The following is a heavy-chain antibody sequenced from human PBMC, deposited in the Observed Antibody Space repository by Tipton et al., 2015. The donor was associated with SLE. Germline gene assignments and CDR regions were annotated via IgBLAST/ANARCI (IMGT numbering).Heavy chain of an antibody. V-gene: IGHV4-59*11. J-gene: IGHJ4*02. D-gene: IGHD1-26*01. CDR2: IYYTGST. Sequence: TLSLTCTVSGDSIISHYWSWIRQPPGKGLEWLGYIYYTGSTNYNPSLKSRVTMSVDTSKNQVSLKLSSVTAADTAIYYCARGNQHSGYEGFDYWGQGTLVTVSS. CDR3: ARGNQHSGYEGFDY. CDR1: GDSIISHY.